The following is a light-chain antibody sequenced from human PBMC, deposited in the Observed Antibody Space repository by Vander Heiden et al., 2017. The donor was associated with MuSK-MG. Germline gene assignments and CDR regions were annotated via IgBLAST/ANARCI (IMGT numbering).Light chain of an antibody. CDR2: QDS. CDR3: QAWDSSTAV. J-gene: IGLJ2*01. V-gene: IGLV3-1*01. CDR1: KLGDKY. Sequence: YELNHPPSVSVSPGMTASLTCSGDKLGDKYACWYQQKPGQSPVLVIYQDSKRPSGIPERFSGSNSGNTATLTISGTQAMDEADYYCQAWDSSTAVFGGGTKLTVL.